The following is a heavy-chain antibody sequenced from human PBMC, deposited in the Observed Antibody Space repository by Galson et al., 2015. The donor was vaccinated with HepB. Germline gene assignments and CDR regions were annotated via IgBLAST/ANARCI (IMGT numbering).Heavy chain of an antibody. CDR3: ARDRGGAVDWGTIFRPIYYYGMDV. CDR1: GYAFTSYY. J-gene: IGHJ6*02. CDR2: INPSGGST. D-gene: IGHD3-9*01. Sequence: SVKVSCKASGYAFTSYYMHWVRQAPGQGLEWMGIINPSGGSTSYAQKFQGRVTMTRDTSTSTVYMELSSLRSEDTAVYYCARDRGGAVDWGTIFRPIYYYGMDVWGQGTTVTVSS. V-gene: IGHV1-46*01.